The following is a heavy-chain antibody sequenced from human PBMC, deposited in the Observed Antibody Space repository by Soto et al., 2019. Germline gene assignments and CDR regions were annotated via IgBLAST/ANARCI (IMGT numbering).Heavy chain of an antibody. CDR2: IYYSGST. Sequence: KPSETLSLTCTVSGGSISSYYWSWIRQPPGKGLEWIGYIYYSGSTNYNPSLKSRVTISVDTSKNQFSLKLSSVTAADTAVYYCARRAARHPFDYWGQGTLVTVSS. V-gene: IGHV4-59*01. CDR1: GGSISSYY. D-gene: IGHD6-6*01. CDR3: ARRAARHPFDY. J-gene: IGHJ4*02.